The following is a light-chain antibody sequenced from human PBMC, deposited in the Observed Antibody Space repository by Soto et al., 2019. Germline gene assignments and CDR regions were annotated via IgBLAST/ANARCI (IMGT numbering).Light chain of an antibody. CDR2: WAS. V-gene: IGKV4-1*01. CDR3: QHYYTTPRT. J-gene: IGKJ2*02. CDR1: QSVLYSSNNKNY. Sequence: DIVMTQSPDSLPVSLGERATINCKSSQSVLYSSNNKNYLAWYQQKPGQPPKLLIYWASIRASGVPDRFSGSGSGTDFTLTISILQAEDVAVYYCQHYYTTPRTFGQGTRLEIK.